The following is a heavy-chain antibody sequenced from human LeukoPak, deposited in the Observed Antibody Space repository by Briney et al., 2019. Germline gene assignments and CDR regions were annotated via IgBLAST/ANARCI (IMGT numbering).Heavy chain of an antibody. Sequence: ASVKVSCKASGYTFTSYGISWVRQAPGQGLEWMGWISAYNGNTNYAQKLRGRVTMTTDTSTSTAYMELRSLRSDDTAVYYCARDQLGINYFDYWGQGTLVTVSS. CDR3: ARDQLGINYFDY. D-gene: IGHD7-27*01. CDR1: GYTFTSYG. CDR2: ISAYNGNT. V-gene: IGHV1-18*01. J-gene: IGHJ4*02.